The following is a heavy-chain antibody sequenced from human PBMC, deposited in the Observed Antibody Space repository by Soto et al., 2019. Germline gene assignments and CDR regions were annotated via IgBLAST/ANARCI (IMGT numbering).Heavy chain of an antibody. CDR1: GYTFTNFG. Sequence: ASVKVSCKASGYTFTNFGVTWVRRAPGQGLEWMGWISAYTDTPNYAQKFQGRVTMTIDTSTSTAYMELSSLRSEDTAVYYCARSCNYDYDAFDIWGQGTMVTVSS. D-gene: IGHD4-4*01. V-gene: IGHV1-18*01. CDR2: ISAYTDTP. CDR3: ARSCNYDYDAFDI. J-gene: IGHJ3*02.